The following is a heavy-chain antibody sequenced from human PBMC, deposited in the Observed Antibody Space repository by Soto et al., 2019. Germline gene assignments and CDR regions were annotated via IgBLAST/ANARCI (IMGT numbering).Heavy chain of an antibody. CDR3: ARARITIFGVVPPDGMDV. J-gene: IGHJ6*02. V-gene: IGHV1-2*04. CDR1: GYTFTGYY. D-gene: IGHD3-3*01. Sequence: ASVKVSCKASGYTFTGYYMHLVRQAPGQGLEWMGWINPNSGGTNYAQKFQGWVTMTRDTSISTAYMELSRLRSDDTAVYYCARARITIFGVVPPDGMDVWGQGTTVTVSS. CDR2: INPNSGGT.